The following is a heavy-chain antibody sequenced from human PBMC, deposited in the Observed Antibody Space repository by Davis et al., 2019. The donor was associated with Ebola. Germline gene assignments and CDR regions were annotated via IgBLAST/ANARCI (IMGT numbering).Heavy chain of an antibody. J-gene: IGHJ4*02. D-gene: IGHD7-27*01. V-gene: IGHV1-69*13. CDR1: GYTFTTYA. CDR3: AREAALTLGAFDY. CDR2: IIPIFGTA. Sequence: AASVKVSCKASGYTFTTYAISWVRQAPGQGLEWMGGIIPIFGTANYAQNFQGRVTITADESTSTAYMELSSLRSEDTAVYYCAREAALTLGAFDYWGQGTLVTVSS.